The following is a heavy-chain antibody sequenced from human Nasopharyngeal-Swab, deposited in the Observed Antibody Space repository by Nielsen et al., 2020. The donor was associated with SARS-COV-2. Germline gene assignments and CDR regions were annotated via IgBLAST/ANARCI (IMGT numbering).Heavy chain of an antibody. CDR2: IYYSGST. Sequence: ESLKISCTVSGGSISSSSYYWGWIRQPPGKGLEWIGSIYYSGSTYYNPSLKSRVTISVDTSKNQFSLKLSSVTAADTAVYYCARDSGTRQYYDFWSGYDAYAFDIWGQGTMVTVSS. CDR1: GGSISSSSYY. V-gene: IGHV4-39*07. J-gene: IGHJ3*02. CDR3: ARDSGTRQYYDFWSGYDAYAFDI. D-gene: IGHD3-3*01.